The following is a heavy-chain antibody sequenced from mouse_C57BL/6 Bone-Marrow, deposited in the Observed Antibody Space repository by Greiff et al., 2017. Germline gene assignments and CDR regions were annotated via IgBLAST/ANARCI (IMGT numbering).Heavy chain of an antibody. CDR3: ARSQLVPWFAY. CDR2: INPYNGGT. CDR1: GYTFTDYY. V-gene: IGHV1-19*01. J-gene: IGHJ3*01. D-gene: IGHD2-2*01. Sequence: EVQLQQSGPVLVKPGASVKMSCKASGYTFTDYYMNWVKQSHGKSLEWIGVINPYNGGTSYNQKFKGKATLTVDKSSSTAYMELNSLTSEDSAVYDCARSQLVPWFAYWGQGTLVTVSA.